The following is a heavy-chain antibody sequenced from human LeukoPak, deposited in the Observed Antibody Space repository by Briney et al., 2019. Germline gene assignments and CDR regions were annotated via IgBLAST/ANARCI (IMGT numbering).Heavy chain of an antibody. Sequence: SETLSLTCAVYGGSFSGYYWSWIRQPPGKGLEWIGEINHSGSTNYNPSLKSRVTISVDTSKNQFSLKLSSVTAADTAVYYCARSAPRSYYYDSSGSDREYYFDYWGQGTLVTVSS. J-gene: IGHJ4*02. CDR2: INHSGST. CDR1: GGSFSGYY. V-gene: IGHV4-34*01. CDR3: ARSAPRSYYYDSSGSDREYYFDY. D-gene: IGHD3-22*01.